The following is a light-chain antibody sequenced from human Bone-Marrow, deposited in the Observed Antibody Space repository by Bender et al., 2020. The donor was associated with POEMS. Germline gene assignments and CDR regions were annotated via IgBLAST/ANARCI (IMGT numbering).Light chain of an antibody. J-gene: IGLJ3*02. CDR2: EGS. Sequence: QSALTQPASVSGSPGQSITISCTGSSRDIGAYDYVSWYQQHPGKAPKVMIYEGSKRPSGVSNRFSGSKSGNTASLTISGLQAEDEADYYCCSYAGSNSWVFGGGTKLTVL. CDR1: SRDIGAYDY. CDR3: CSYAGSNSWV. V-gene: IGLV2-23*01.